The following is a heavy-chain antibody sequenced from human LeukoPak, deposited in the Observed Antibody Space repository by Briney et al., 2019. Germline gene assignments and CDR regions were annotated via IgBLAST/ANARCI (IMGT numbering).Heavy chain of an antibody. CDR2: IYYSGRT. Sequence: SETLSLTCAVYGGSFSGYYWSWIRQPPGKGLEWIGSIYYSGRTYYNPSLKSRVTISVDTSKNQFSLKLSSVTAADTAVYYCARHLGYSASLYGMDVWGQGTTVTVSS. D-gene: IGHD5-18*01. V-gene: IGHV4-34*01. CDR1: GGSFSGYY. J-gene: IGHJ6*02. CDR3: ARHLGYSASLYGMDV.